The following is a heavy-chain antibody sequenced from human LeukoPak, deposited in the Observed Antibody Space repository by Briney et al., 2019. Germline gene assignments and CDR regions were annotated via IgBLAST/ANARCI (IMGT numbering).Heavy chain of an antibody. J-gene: IGHJ5*02. Sequence: SETLSLTCDVYRGSFSGYFWSWIRQTPGKGLEWIGYIYYSGSTNYNPSLKSRVTISVDTSKNQFSLKLSSVTAADTAVYYCASCIAAAGCNWFDPWGQGTLVTVFS. CDR3: ASCIAAAGCNWFDP. D-gene: IGHD6-13*01. CDR1: RGSFSGYF. V-gene: IGHV4-59*13. CDR2: IYYSGST.